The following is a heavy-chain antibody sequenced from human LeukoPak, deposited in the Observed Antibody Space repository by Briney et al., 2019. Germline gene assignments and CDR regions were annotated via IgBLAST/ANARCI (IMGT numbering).Heavy chain of an antibody. J-gene: IGHJ4*02. D-gene: IGHD1-26*01. Sequence: ASVKVSCKASGYTFTDYYMNWVRQAPGQGLEWMGWINPNSGGTNYAQKFQGRVTMTRDTSITIAYMELSSLRSDDTAMYYCMRALGSDYWGQGTLVTVSS. CDR1: GYTFTDYY. CDR2: INPNSGGT. CDR3: MRALGSDY. V-gene: IGHV1-2*02.